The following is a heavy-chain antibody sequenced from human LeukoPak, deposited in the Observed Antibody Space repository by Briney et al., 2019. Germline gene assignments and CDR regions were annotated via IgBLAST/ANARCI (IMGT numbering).Heavy chain of an antibody. CDR1: GGSISSGGYY. D-gene: IGHD1-7*01. CDR2: IYYSGST. CDR3: AGGITGTTFDY. Sequence: PSETLSLTCTVSGGSISSGGYYWSWIRQHPGKGLEWIGYIYYSGSTYYNPSLKSRVTISVDTSKNKFSLKLSSVTAADTAVYYCAGGITGTTFDYWGQGTLVTVSS. J-gene: IGHJ4*02. V-gene: IGHV4-31*03.